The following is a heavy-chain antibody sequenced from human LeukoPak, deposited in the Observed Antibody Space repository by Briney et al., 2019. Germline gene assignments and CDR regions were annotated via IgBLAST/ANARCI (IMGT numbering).Heavy chain of an antibody. J-gene: IGHJ4*02. Sequence: PGGSLRLSCAASGFTFSSYGMHWVRQAPGKGLEWAAFIRYDGSNKYYADSVKDRFTISRDNSKNTLYLQMNSLRAEDTAVYYCAKDLCCGSDLGYWGQGTLVTVSS. V-gene: IGHV3-30*02. D-gene: IGHD2-21*02. CDR2: IRYDGSNK. CDR1: GFTFSSYG. CDR3: AKDLCCGSDLGY.